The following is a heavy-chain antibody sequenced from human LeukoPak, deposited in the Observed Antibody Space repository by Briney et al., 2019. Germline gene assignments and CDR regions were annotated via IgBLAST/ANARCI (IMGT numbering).Heavy chain of an antibody. CDR3: AREGYGDYVGKFDY. CDR1: GGTLSSYA. J-gene: IGHJ4*02. CDR2: IIPILGIA. Sequence: ASVKVSCKASGGTLSSYAISWVPQAPGQGLEWMGRIIPILGIANYAQKFQGRVTITADKSTSTAYMELSSLRSEDTAVYYCAREGYGDYVGKFDYWGQGTLVTVSS. V-gene: IGHV1-69*04. D-gene: IGHD4-17*01.